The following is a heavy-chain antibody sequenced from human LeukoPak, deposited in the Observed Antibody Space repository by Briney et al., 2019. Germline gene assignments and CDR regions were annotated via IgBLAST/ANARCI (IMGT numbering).Heavy chain of an antibody. J-gene: IGHJ3*02. V-gene: IGHV3-21*01. CDR1: GFTFSSYN. CDR3: ARDRAVYSDSRGYYPDAFDI. CDR2: ISSRSNYV. Sequence: GGSLRLSCAASGFTFSSYNMNWVRQAPGKGLEWVSSISSRSNYVYLADSLKGRFTISRDNAKNSLYLQMNSLRAEDTAMYYCARDRAVYSDSRGYYPDAFDIWGQGTMVTVSS. D-gene: IGHD3-22*01.